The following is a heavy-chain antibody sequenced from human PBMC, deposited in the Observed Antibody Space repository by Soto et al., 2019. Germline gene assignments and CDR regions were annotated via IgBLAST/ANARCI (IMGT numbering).Heavy chain of an antibody. D-gene: IGHD3-10*01. V-gene: IGHV4-4*02. CDR3: ARDSPTYGTGRTTWAYYVNY. Sequence: SETLSLTCAVSGGSISSSNWWSWVRQPPGKGLEWIGEIYHSGSTNYKPSLKSRVTISVDKSKNQFSLKLSTVTAADTAVYYCARDSPTYGTGRTTWAYYVNYGGQGNLVSVSS. CDR2: IYHSGST. J-gene: IGHJ4*02. CDR1: GGSISSSNW.